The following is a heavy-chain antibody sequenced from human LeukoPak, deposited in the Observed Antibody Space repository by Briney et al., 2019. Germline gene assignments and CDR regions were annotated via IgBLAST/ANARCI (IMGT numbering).Heavy chain of an antibody. V-gene: IGHV3-30*02. D-gene: IGHD2-2*01. CDR3: AKVRYQLPRTFDY. Sequence: GXSLRLSCAASGFTFSSYGMHWVGQAQGKGGEGVAFIRYDGSNKDYADSVKGRFTKSRDNSKNNMYLKMNRLRGGDRAVYYCAKVRYQLPRTFDYWGQGTLVTVSS. CDR2: IRYDGSNK. CDR1: GFTFSSYG. J-gene: IGHJ4*02.